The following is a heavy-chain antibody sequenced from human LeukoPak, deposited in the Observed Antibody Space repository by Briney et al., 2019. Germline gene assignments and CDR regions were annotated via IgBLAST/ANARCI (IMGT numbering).Heavy chain of an antibody. D-gene: IGHD1-26*01. Sequence: SVKVSCKASGGTFSSYAISWVRQAPGQGLEWMGGIIPIFGTANYAQKFQGRVTITADKSTSTAYMELSSLRSEDTAVYYCARDTGIVGATTSAFDIWGQGTMVTVSS. CDR3: ARDTGIVGATTSAFDI. J-gene: IGHJ3*02. CDR2: IIPIFGTA. V-gene: IGHV1-69*06. CDR1: GGTFSSYA.